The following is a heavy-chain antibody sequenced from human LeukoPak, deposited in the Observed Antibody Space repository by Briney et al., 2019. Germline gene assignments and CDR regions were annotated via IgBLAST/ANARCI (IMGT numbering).Heavy chain of an antibody. Sequence: PGRSLRLSCAASGFTFSSYGMHWVRQAPGKGLEWVAVISYDGSNKYYADSVKGRFTISRDNSKNTLYLQMNSLRAEDTAVYYCAKDPTPDADSSSRYGDYWGQGTLVTVSS. CDR2: ISYDGSNK. CDR3: AKDPTPDADSSSRYGDY. CDR1: GFTFSSYG. D-gene: IGHD6-13*01. V-gene: IGHV3-30*18. J-gene: IGHJ4*02.